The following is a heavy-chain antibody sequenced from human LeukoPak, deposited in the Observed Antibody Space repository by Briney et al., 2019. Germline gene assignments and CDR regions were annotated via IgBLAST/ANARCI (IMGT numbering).Heavy chain of an antibody. CDR2: ISASGSTT. CDR3: AKGAQYDFWSGYTLEYFDV. D-gene: IGHD3-3*01. J-gene: IGHJ4*02. Sequence: PGGSLRLSCAASGFTFSSYAMNWVRQAPGKGLDWVSFISASGSTTHYADSVTGQFTISRDNPNNTLYLQINSLRAEDTAAYYCAKGAQYDFWSGYTLEYFDVWGKGTLVTVSS. V-gene: IGHV3-23*01. CDR1: GFTFSSYA.